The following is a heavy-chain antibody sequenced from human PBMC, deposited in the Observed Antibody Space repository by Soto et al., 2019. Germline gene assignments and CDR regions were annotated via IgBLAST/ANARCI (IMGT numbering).Heavy chain of an antibody. V-gene: IGHV4-34*01. CDR3: ARGRWELRFAS. D-gene: IGHD2-15*01. Sequence: QVHLQQWGAGLLKPSETLSLTCAVYGGSFSGYYWSWIRQPPGEGREGIGEINHNGGTNYNPSLKSRLTVSVDTYKHQFSLNLNSVTAADTAVYYCARGRWELRFASWGQGTLVSVSS. CDR1: GGSFSGYY. J-gene: IGHJ4*02. CDR2: INHNGGT.